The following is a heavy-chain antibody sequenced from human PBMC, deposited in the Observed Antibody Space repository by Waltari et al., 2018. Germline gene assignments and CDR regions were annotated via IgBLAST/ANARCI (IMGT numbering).Heavy chain of an antibody. Sequence: EVQLVESGGGLVQPGGSLRLSCSASGFTFNTYWMRWVRQAPGKGLEWVANIKPDGSEKHYVDSVKGRFTISRDNAKNSLYLQMNSLRADDTAVYYCARPGQTDAFDIWGQGTMVTVSS. CDR1: GFTFNTYW. J-gene: IGHJ3*02. CDR3: ARPGQTDAFDI. V-gene: IGHV3-7*03. CDR2: IKPDGSEK.